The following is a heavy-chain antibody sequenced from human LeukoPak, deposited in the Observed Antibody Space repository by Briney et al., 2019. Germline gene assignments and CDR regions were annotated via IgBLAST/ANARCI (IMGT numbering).Heavy chain of an antibody. D-gene: IGHD3-3*01. CDR1: GGSINSALYY. CDR2: VSHDGIT. V-gene: IGHV4-39*01. J-gene: IGHJ5*02. Sequence: PSETLSLTCTASGGSINSALYYWAWIRQTPEQQLEWIGSVSHDGITKYSPSLGGRVSLSADTSKNAFFMEVHSVTAADSAIYYCARHTIFCSFINCSPFDPWGQGTLVTVSS. CDR3: ARHTIFCSFINCSPFDP.